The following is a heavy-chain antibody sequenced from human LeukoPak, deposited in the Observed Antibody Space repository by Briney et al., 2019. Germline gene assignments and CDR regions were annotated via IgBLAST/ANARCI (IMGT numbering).Heavy chain of an antibody. J-gene: IGHJ4*02. CDR1: GGTFSSYA. Sequence: ASVKVSCKASGGTFSSYAISWVRQAPGQGLEWMGGIIPIFGTANYAQKFQGRVTITADESTSTAYMELSSLRSDDTAVYYCARDRDSSGWHVADYWGQGTLVTVSS. CDR2: IIPIFGTA. CDR3: ARDRDSSGWHVADY. V-gene: IGHV1-69*01. D-gene: IGHD6-19*01.